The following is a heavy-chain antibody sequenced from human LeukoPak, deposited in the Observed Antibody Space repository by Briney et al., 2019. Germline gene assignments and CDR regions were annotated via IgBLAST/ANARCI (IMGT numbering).Heavy chain of an antibody. J-gene: IGHJ1*01. V-gene: IGHV1-18*01. Sequence: ASVKVSCKASGYTFTIYGISWVRQAPGQGLEWMGWISAYNGNTNYAQKLQGRVTMTTDTSTSTAYMELRSLRSDDTAVYYCARRITGTEYFQHWGQGTLVTVSS. CDR2: ISAYNGNT. CDR1: GYTFTIYG. CDR3: ARRITGTEYFQH. D-gene: IGHD1-20*01.